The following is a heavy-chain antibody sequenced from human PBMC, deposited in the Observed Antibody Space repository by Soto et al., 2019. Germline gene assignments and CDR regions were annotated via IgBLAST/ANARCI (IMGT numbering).Heavy chain of an antibody. CDR3: ARVVVEGGSGYDFNAFDI. CDR2: IIPILGIA. V-gene: IGHV1-69*02. CDR1: GGAFSSYT. D-gene: IGHD5-12*01. J-gene: IGHJ3*02. Sequence: SVKVSCKASGGAFSSYTISWVRQAPGQGLEWMGRIIPILGIANYAQKFQGRVTITADKSTSTAYMELSSLRSEDTAVYYCARVVVEGGSGYDFNAFDIWGQGTMVTVSS.